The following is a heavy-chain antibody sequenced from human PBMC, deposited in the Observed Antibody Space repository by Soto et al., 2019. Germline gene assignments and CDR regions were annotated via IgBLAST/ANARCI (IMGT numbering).Heavy chain of an antibody. D-gene: IGHD3-10*01. CDR2: MNPNSGNT. V-gene: IGHV1-8*01. CDR1: GYPFTSYD. Sequence: AAVKVSCKASGYPFTSYDINWGRQATGRGLEWMGWMNPNSGNTGYAQKFQGRVTMTRNTSISTAYMELSSLRSEDTAVYYCARGSYYYGSGSPSTGYYYYMDFWGKGTTVTVSS. J-gene: IGHJ6*03. CDR3: ARGSYYYGSGSPSTGYYYYMDF.